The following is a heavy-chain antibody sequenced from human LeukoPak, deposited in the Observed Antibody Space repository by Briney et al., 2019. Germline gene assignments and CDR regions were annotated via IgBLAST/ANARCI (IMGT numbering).Heavy chain of an antibody. CDR2: ISPSSSSI. D-gene: IGHD5-18*01. J-gene: IGHJ6*02. CDR3: ARERRNTPMDV. V-gene: IGHV3-21*01. Sequence: PGGSLRLSCAASGFTFSNYWMHWVRQAPGKGLEWVSFISPSSSSIYYADSVKGRFTVSRDNAKNSLYLQMNSLRAEDTALYYCARERRNTPMDVWGQGTTVTVSS. CDR1: GFTFSNYW.